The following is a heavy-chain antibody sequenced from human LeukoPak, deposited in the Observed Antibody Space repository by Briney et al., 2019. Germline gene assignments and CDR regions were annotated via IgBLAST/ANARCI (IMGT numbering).Heavy chain of an antibody. CDR2: ISYDGSNK. CDR3: ARDQRSYYGSGSYYRLGY. CDR1: GFTFSSYA. J-gene: IGHJ4*02. Sequence: GGSLRLSCAASGFTFSSYAMHRVRQAPGKGLEWVAVISYDGSNKYYADSVKGRFTISRDNSKNTLYLQMNRLRAEDTAVYYCARDQRSYYGSGSYYRLGYWGQGTLVTVSS. D-gene: IGHD3-10*01. V-gene: IGHV3-30*04.